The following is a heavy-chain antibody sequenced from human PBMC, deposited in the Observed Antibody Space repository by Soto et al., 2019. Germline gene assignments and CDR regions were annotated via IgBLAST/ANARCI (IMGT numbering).Heavy chain of an antibody. CDR3: AKGGSYYYGSGSYYPFDY. J-gene: IGHJ4*02. Sequence: SGGSLRLSCAASGFTFSSYAMSWVRQAPGKGLEWVSAISGSGGSTYYADSVKGRFTISRDNSKNTLYLQMNSLRAEDTAVYYCAKGGSYYYGSGSYYPFDYWGQGTLVTVSS. D-gene: IGHD3-10*01. CDR1: GFTFSSYA. V-gene: IGHV3-23*01. CDR2: ISGSGGST.